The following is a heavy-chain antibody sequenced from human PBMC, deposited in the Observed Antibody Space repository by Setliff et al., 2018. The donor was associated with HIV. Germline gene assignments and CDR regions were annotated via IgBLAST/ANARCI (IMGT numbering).Heavy chain of an antibody. D-gene: IGHD2-15*01. V-gene: IGHV4-39*01. CDR1: GGSISSSVYY. CDR3: ARRRCSAASCPDNSWNWLDP. CDR2: IYYGST. Sequence: PSETLSLTCTVSGGSISSSVYYWGWIRQPPGKGLEWIGNIYYGSTHYNPSFEGRVTISVDTSKNQFSLKLRSVTAADTAMYYCARRRCSAASCPDNSWNWLDPWGQGTLVTVSS. J-gene: IGHJ5*02.